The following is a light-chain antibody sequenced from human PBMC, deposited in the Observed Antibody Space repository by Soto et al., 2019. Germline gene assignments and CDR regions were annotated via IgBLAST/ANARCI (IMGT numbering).Light chain of an antibody. V-gene: IGKV3-11*01. CDR2: DAS. J-gene: IGKJ5*01. Sequence: VLTQSPATLSLSPGGRATLSCRASQSVYRLLGWYQQKPGRAPRLLIFDASNRATGIPARFSGSGSGTDFTLPISSLEPEDSAVYYCQQRAKWPLTFGQGTRVEI. CDR1: QSVYRL. CDR3: QQRAKWPLT.